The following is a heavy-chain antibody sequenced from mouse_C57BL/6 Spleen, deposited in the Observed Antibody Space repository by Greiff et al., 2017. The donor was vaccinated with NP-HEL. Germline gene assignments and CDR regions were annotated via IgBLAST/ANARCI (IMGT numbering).Heavy chain of an antibody. Sequence: VQLQESGPGLVQPSQSLSITCTVSGFSLTSYGVHWVRQSPGKGLEWLGVIWSGGSTDYNAAFISRLSISKDNSKSQVFFKMNSLQADDTAIYYCARKGDYYGSSYDYYAMDYWGQGTSVTVSS. CDR3: ARKGDYYGSSYDYYAMDY. V-gene: IGHV2-2*01. CDR1: GFSLTSYG. CDR2: IWSGGST. J-gene: IGHJ4*01. D-gene: IGHD1-1*01.